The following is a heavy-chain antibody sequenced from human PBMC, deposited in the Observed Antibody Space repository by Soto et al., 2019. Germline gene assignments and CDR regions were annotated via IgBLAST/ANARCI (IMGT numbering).Heavy chain of an antibody. J-gene: IGHJ5*01. Sequence: EVQLLESGGGLVQPGGSLRLSCAASGFTFSNYAMSWVRQAPGEGLEWISAVSSSGSGTYYSDSVKGRFTISRDNSKITLFLQMSSLRVEDTAVYYCGVWTSGFYDFWGHGTLITVSS. V-gene: IGHV3-23*01. CDR2: VSSSGSGT. D-gene: IGHD6-19*01. CDR1: GFTFSNYA. CDR3: GVWTSGFYDF.